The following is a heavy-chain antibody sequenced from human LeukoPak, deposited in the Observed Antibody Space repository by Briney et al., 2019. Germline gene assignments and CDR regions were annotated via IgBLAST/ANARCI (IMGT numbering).Heavy chain of an antibody. Sequence: PSETLSLTCTVSGGSISSYYWSWIRQPPGKGLEWIGYIYYSGSTNYNPSLKSRVTISVDTSKNQFSLKLSSVTAADTAVYYCARAVAGPPRDYWGQGTLVTVSS. V-gene: IGHV4-59*12. CDR3: ARAVAGPPRDY. CDR2: IYYSGST. CDR1: GGSISSYY. J-gene: IGHJ4*02. D-gene: IGHD6-19*01.